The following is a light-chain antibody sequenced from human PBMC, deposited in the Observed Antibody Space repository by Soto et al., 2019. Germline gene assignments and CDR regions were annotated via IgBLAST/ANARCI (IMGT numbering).Light chain of an antibody. CDR2: GAS. CDR3: QQYGSSPLT. Sequence: EIVLTQSPGTLSLSPGERATLSCRASQSVTSSYLAWYQQKPGQAPRLLIYGASSRATGIPDRFSGSGSGTDFTLTISRLEHEVFALYYCQQYGSSPLTFGGGTQVEIK. V-gene: IGKV3-20*01. CDR1: QSVTSSY. J-gene: IGKJ4*01.